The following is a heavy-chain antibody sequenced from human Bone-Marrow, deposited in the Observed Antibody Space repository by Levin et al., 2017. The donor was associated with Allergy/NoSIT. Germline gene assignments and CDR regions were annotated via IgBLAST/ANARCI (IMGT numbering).Heavy chain of an antibody. CDR1: GFTFRSYG. Sequence: LSLTCAPSGFTFRSYGMHWVRPAPGKGLEWVAMIWFDGTDKYYADSVKGRFTISRDNSKNSLFLQMNSLTVEDTAVYYCARESHSDSSGFLIDYWGQGTLVTVSS. V-gene: IGHV3-33*01. CDR3: ARESHSDSSGFLIDY. J-gene: IGHJ4*02. D-gene: IGHD3-22*01. CDR2: IWFDGTDK.